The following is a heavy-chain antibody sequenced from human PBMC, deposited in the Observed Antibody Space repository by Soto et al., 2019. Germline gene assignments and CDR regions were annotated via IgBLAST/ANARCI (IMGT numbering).Heavy chain of an antibody. CDR2: IYTGGNT. CDR1: GRSMISYY. J-gene: IGHJ4*02. CDR3: AREGDDRHFFFDS. V-gene: IGHV4-4*07. D-gene: IGHD3-3*02. Sequence: ETLSLTCNVSGRSMISYYWSWIRQPAGKGLEWIGRIYTGGNTNYNPSLKSRVTMSVDTSKSQFSLSLTSVTAADTAVYYCAREGDDRHFFFDSWGQGTLVTVSS.